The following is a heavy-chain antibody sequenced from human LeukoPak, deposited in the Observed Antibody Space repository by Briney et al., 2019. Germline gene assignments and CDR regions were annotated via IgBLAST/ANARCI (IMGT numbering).Heavy chain of an antibody. CDR1: GGTISSYY. Sequence: SETLSLTCTVSGGTISSYYWSWIRQPAGKGLEWIGRIYTSGSTNYNPSLKSRVTMSVDTSKNQFSLKLSSVTAADTAVYYCARGDIVVVPAAIVDWAFDIWGQGTMVTVSS. V-gene: IGHV4-4*07. CDR3: ARGDIVVVPAAIVDWAFDI. CDR2: IYTSGST. D-gene: IGHD2-2*02. J-gene: IGHJ3*02.